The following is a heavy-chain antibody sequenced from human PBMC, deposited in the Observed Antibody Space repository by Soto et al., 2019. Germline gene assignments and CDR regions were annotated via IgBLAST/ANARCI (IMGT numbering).Heavy chain of an antibody. V-gene: IGHV3-23*01. CDR1: GFTFSSYA. Sequence: PGGSLRLSCAASGFTFSSYAMSWVRQAPGKGLEWVSAISGSGGSTYYADSVKGRFTISRDNSKNTLYLQMNSLRAEDTAVYYCAKGVEAYCSGGSCYSDYWGQGTLVTVS. J-gene: IGHJ4*02. CDR2: ISGSGGST. D-gene: IGHD2-15*01. CDR3: AKGVEAYCSGGSCYSDY.